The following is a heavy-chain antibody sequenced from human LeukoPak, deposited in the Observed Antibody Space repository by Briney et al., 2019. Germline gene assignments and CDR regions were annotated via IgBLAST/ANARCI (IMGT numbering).Heavy chain of an antibody. CDR2: ISWNSGSI. V-gene: IGHV3-9*01. CDR3: AKDSSYYDILTGYYYYYYMDV. Sequence: GGSLRLSCAASGFTFDDYAMHWVRQAPGKGLEWVSGISWNSGSIGYADSVKGRFTISRDNAKNSLYLQMNSLRAEDTAVYYCAKDSSYYDILTGYYYYYYMDVWGKGTTVTISS. J-gene: IGHJ6*03. D-gene: IGHD3-9*01. CDR1: GFTFDDYA.